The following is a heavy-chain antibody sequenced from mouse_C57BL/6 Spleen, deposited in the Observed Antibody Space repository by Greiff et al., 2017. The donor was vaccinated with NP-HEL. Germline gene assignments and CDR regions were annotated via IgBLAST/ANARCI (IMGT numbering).Heavy chain of an antibody. CDR3: ARYDYGYFDV. CDR2: IHPNSGST. CDR1: GYTFTSYW. D-gene: IGHD2-3*01. V-gene: IGHV1-64*01. J-gene: IGHJ1*03. Sequence: VQLQQPGAELVKPGASVKLSCKASGYTFTSYWMHWVKQRPGQGLEWIGMIHPNSGSTNYNQKFKGKSTLTVDKSSSTAYMQLSSLTSEDSAVYYCARYDYGYFDVWGTGTTVTVSS.